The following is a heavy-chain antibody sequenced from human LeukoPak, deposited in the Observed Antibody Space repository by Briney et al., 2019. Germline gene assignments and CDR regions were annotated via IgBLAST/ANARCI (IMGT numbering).Heavy chain of an antibody. V-gene: IGHV3-30*18. Sequence: QAGGSLRLSCAASGFTFSSYGMHWVRQAPGKGLEWVAVISYDGSNKYYADSVKGRFTISRDNSKNTLYLQMNSLRAEDTAVYYCAKSIISSWWYNWFAPWGQGTLVTVSS. J-gene: IGHJ5*02. CDR1: GFTFSSYG. CDR3: AKSIISSWWYNWFAP. CDR2: ISYDGSNK. D-gene: IGHD6-13*01.